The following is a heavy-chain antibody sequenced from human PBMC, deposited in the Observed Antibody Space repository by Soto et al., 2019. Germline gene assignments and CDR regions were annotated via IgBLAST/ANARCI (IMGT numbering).Heavy chain of an antibody. V-gene: IGHV3-23*01. CDR1: GFTFSSYA. CDR2: TSGSGGST. CDR3: AKDPMVSGLDYFDY. D-gene: IGHD3-10*01. Sequence: GGSLRLSCAASGFTFSSYAMSWVRQAPGKGLEWVSATSGSGGSTYYADSVKGRFTISRDNSKNTLYLQMNSLRAEDAAVYYCAKDPMVSGLDYFDYWGQGTLVTVSS. J-gene: IGHJ4*02.